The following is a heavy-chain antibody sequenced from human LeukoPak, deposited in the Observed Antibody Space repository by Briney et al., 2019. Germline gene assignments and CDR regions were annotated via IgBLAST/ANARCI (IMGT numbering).Heavy chain of an antibody. CDR3: AREAPGGSGWTYFDY. CDR2: IYTSGSA. Sequence: PSETLSLTCTVSGGSISSYYWSWIRQPAGKGLEWIGRIYTSGSANYHPSLKSRVTISLDTSENHVSLRLTSVTAEDTAVYYCAREAPGGSGWTYFDYWGQGSLVTVSS. D-gene: IGHD6-19*01. J-gene: IGHJ4*02. V-gene: IGHV4-4*07. CDR1: GGSISSYY.